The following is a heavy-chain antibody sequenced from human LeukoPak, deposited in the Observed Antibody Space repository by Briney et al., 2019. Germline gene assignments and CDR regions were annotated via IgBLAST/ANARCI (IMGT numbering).Heavy chain of an antibody. V-gene: IGHV3-7*03. Sequence: GGSLRLSCAASGFTFSRYWMSWVRQAPGKGLEWVANIKEDGSEKYYVDSVKGRFTISRDDSKNTLYLQMNSLKTEDTAVYYCTTDGYSYGFWGQGTLVTVSS. CDR3: TTDGYSYGF. D-gene: IGHD5-18*01. J-gene: IGHJ4*02. CDR1: GFTFSRYW. CDR2: IKEDGSEK.